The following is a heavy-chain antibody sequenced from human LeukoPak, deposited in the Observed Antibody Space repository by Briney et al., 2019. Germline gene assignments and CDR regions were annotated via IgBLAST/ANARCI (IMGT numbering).Heavy chain of an antibody. Sequence: PGGSLRLSCAASGFTFSSYAMSWVRQAPGKGLEWVAVISYDGSNKYYADSVKGRFTISRDNSKNTLYLQMNSLRAEDTAVYYCARDYGMDVWGQGTTVTVSS. CDR1: GFTFSSYA. CDR2: ISYDGSNK. J-gene: IGHJ6*02. V-gene: IGHV3-30-3*01. CDR3: ARDYGMDV.